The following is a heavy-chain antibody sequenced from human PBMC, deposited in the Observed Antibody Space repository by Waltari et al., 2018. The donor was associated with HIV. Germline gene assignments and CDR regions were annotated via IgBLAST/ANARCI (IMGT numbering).Heavy chain of an antibody. D-gene: IGHD3-3*01. CDR3: ARDLSGYSDY. CDR2: IDEYGGIT. V-gene: IGHV3-74*01. Sequence: EVLLVESGGGLVQPGGSLRLSCAASGFTLSTYWMHWVRQAPGKGLVWVSRIDEYGGITNYADSVEGRFTISRDNAKNTLYLQMNNLRAEDTATYYCARDLSGYSDYWGQGTLVTVSS. CDR1: GFTLSTYW. J-gene: IGHJ4*02.